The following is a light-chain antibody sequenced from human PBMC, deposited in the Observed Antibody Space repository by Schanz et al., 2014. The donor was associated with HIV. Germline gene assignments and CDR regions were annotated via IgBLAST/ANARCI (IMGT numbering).Light chain of an antibody. J-gene: IGKJ2*01. CDR3: QQYGSSPPRYT. Sequence: EIVMTQSPATLSVSLGERATLSCRASQSVSSNLAWYQQKPGQAPRLLIYGASSRATGIPDRFSGSGSGTDFTLTISRLEPEDFAVYYCQQYGSSPPRYTLGQGTKLEIK. CDR1: QSVSSN. V-gene: IGKV3-20*01. CDR2: GAS.